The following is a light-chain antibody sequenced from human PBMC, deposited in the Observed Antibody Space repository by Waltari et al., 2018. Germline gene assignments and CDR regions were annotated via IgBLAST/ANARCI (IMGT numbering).Light chain of an antibody. CDR1: SSDIGLYNY. J-gene: IGLJ2*01. CDR3: CSYTTSRTWV. Sequence: QSAPTQPPSVSRSPGQSVAISCTGSSSDIGLYNYVSWYQQHPGKAPKVMIFGVTNRPSGVSDRFSGSKSGNTASLTISGLRAEDEADYYCCSYTTSRTWVFGGGTRLTVL. V-gene: IGLV2-14*01. CDR2: GVT.